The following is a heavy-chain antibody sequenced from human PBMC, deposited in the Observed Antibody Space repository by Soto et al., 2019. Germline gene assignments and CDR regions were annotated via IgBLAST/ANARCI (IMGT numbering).Heavy chain of an antibody. CDR3: AKGGEGSCSKSSCLYFSDY. CDR1: GFTFSTYA. J-gene: IGHJ4*02. V-gene: IGHV3-23*01. Sequence: EVQLLDSGGGLVQPGGSLRLSCAASGFTFSTYAMSWVRQSPGKGLEWVSTISGSGDSTYDANSVKGRFTISRDNSRNTLDLQMNSLRVEDTAVYYCAKGGEGSCSKSSCLYFSDYWGQGPLVTVSS. CDR2: ISGSGDST. D-gene: IGHD2-2*01.